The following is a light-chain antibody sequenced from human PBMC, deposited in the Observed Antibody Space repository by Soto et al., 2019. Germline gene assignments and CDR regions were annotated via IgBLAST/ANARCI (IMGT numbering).Light chain of an antibody. CDR2: DAS. CDR3: LQYDNLPLP. V-gene: IGKV1-33*01. CDR1: QDISNY. J-gene: IGKJ3*01. Sequence: DIQMTQSPYSLSASVGDRVTITCQASQDISNYLNWYQQKTGKAPKLLIYDASNLETGVPSRFSGSGSGTDFTFTIRSLQPEDIAKYYCLQYDNLPLPFGPGTKVDI.